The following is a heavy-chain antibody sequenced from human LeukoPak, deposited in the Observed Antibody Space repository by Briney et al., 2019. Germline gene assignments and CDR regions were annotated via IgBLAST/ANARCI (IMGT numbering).Heavy chain of an antibody. Sequence: RASVKVSCKASGYTFTSYYMHWVRQAPGQGLEWMGIINPSGGSTSYAQKFQGRVTMTRDTSTSTVYMELSSLRSDDTAVYYCARRDCSSTSCAEGAFDIWGQGTMVTVSS. V-gene: IGHV1-46*01. D-gene: IGHD2-2*01. CDR1: GYTFTSYY. J-gene: IGHJ3*02. CDR2: INPSGGST. CDR3: ARRDCSSTSCAEGAFDI.